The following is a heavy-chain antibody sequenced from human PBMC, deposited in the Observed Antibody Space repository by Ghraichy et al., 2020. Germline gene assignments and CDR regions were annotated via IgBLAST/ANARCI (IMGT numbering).Heavy chain of an antibody. CDR2: ISGSSSTI. Sequence: GGSLRLSCAASGFTFSSYSMNWVRQAPGKGLEWVSYISGSSSTIYYADSVKGRFTISRDNAKNSLYLQMNSLRDEDTAVYYCAREKSAYGDYVRSGGWFDSWGQGTLVTVSS. D-gene: IGHD4-17*01. V-gene: IGHV3-48*02. J-gene: IGHJ5*01. CDR1: GFTFSSYS. CDR3: AREKSAYGDYVRSGGWFDS.